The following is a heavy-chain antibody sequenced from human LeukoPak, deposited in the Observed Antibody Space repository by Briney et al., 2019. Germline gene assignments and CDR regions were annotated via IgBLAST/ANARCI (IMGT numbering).Heavy chain of an antibody. CDR3: ARDLKYLYSSSWYALFDI. J-gene: IGHJ3*02. D-gene: IGHD6-13*01. V-gene: IGHV4-39*02. CDR1: GGSLSSSGYY. CDR2: IYYSGST. Sequence: SETLSLTCTVSGGSLSSSGYYWGWIRQPPGKGLEWIGSIYYSGSTYYNPSLKSRVTISVDTSKNQFSLKLTSVTAADTAVYYCARDLKYLYSSSWYALFDIWGQGTMVTVSS.